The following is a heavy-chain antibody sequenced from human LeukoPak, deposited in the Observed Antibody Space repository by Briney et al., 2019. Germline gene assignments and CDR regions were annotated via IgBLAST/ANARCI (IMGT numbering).Heavy chain of an antibody. V-gene: IGHV4-59*01. J-gene: IGHJ4*02. Sequence: PSETLSLTCTVSGGSISSYYWSWIRQPPGKGLGWIGYIYYSGSTNYNPSLKSRVTISVDTSKNQFSLKLSSVTAADTAVYYCARGSKYSRSCYFDYWGQGTRVTVS. D-gene: IGHD6-13*01. CDR2: IYYSGST. CDR3: ARGSKYSRSCYFDY. CDR1: GGSISSYY.